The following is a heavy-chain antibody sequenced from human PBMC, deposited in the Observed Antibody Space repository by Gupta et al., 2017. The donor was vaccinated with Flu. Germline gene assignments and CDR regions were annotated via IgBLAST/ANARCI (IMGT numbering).Heavy chain of an antibody. Sequence: PGQGLEWMGRMNPKSGGTKYAQRFQGRVSMTRDTSIKTAYMELSSLGSDDTAVYYCARVGYCSTTSCYEPFDSWGQGTLLTVSS. CDR3: ARVGYCSTTSCYEPFDS. J-gene: IGHJ4*02. CDR2: MNPKSGGT. V-gene: IGHV1-2*06. D-gene: IGHD2-2*01.